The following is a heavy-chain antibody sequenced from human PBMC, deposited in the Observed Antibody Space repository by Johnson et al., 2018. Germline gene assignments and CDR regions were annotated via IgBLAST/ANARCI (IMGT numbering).Heavy chain of an antibody. CDR1: GFTFDDYA. CDR2: ISWNSGSI. CDR3: ARFQRVTTGAFDI. Sequence: VQLVQSGGGVVQPGRSLRLSCEASGFTFDDYAMHWVRQAPGKGLEWVSGISWNSGSIGYADSVKGRLTISRDNAKNSLYLQMNSLRAEDTAVYYCARFQRVTTGAFDIWGQGTMVTVSS. V-gene: IGHV3-9*01. D-gene: IGHD4-17*01. J-gene: IGHJ3*02.